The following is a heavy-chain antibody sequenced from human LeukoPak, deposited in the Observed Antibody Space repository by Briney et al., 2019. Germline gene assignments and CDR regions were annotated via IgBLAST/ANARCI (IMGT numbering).Heavy chain of an antibody. J-gene: IGHJ2*01. CDR2: IYYSGST. D-gene: IGHD1-1*01. CDR3: ARPLPVHNQLGYFDL. Sequence: PSETLSLTCTVSGGSISSSSYYWGWIRQPPGKGLEWIGSIYYSGSTYYNPSLKSRVTISVDTSKNQFSLKLSSVTAADTAVYYCARPLPVHNQLGYFDLWGRGTLVTVSS. V-gene: IGHV4-39*01. CDR1: GGSISSSSYY.